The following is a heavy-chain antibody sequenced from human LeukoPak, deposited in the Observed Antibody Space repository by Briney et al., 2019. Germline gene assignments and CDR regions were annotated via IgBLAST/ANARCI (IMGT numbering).Heavy chain of an antibody. J-gene: IGHJ6*02. CDR2: ISDSGGST. CDR1: GFPFSSYA. D-gene: IGHD2-15*01. CDR3: VRGYSFGPYGMDV. V-gene: IGHV3-64D*09. Sequence: QPGGSLRLSCSASGFPFSSYAMHWVRRAPGKGLEYVSAISDSGGSTYYADSVEGRFTISRDNSKNTLYLQMSSLRAEDTAVYFCVRGYSFGPYGMDVWGQGTTVTVSS.